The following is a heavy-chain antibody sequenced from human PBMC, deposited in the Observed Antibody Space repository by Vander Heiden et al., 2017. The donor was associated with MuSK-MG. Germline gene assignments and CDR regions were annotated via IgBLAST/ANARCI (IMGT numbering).Heavy chain of an antibody. J-gene: IGHJ6*03. CDR2: ISYDGSNK. CDR3: AKIYTIAGYEWVKYYMDV. Sequence: QVQLVESGGGVVQPGRSLRLSCAASGFTFSSYGLHWVRQAPGKGLEWVAVISYDGSNKYYADSVKGRVTISRDNSKNTLYRQMNSLRAEETAVYYCAKIYTIAGYEWVKYYMDVWGKGTTVTVYS. CDR1: GFTFSSYG. V-gene: IGHV3-30*18. D-gene: IGHD2-8*01.